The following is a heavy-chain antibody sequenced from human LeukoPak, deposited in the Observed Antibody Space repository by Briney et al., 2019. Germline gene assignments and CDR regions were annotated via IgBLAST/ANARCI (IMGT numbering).Heavy chain of an antibody. CDR1: GGSISPYY. CDR3: ARHGGGGESYPRVFDY. D-gene: IGHD1-26*01. CDR2: VYDSGST. Sequence: SETLSLTCTVSGGSISPYYWSWIRQPPGKGLEWIGYVYDSGSTNYNPSLKSRVTISVDTSKNQFSLKLSSVTAADTAVYYCARHGGGGESYPRVFDYWGRGTLATVSS. V-gene: IGHV4-59*08. J-gene: IGHJ4*02.